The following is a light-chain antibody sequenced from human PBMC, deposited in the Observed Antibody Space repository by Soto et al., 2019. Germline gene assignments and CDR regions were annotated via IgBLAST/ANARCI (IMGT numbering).Light chain of an antibody. Sequence: QSVLTQPASVSGPPGQSITISCTGTSSDVGGYDYVSWYQQHPGKAPKLMIYDVTNRPSGVSNRFSGSKSGNTASLTISGLQAEDEADYYCISYASINTYVFGTGTRSPS. V-gene: IGLV2-14*01. CDR2: DVT. CDR3: ISYASINTYV. CDR1: SSDVGGYDY. J-gene: IGLJ1*01.